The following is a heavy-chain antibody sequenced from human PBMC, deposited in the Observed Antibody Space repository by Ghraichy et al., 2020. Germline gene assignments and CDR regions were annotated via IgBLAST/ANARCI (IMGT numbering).Heavy chain of an antibody. CDR3: AREGDYYDSSGYH. D-gene: IGHD3-22*01. CDR1: GASIRTEGFY. V-gene: IGHV4-31*03. Sequence: SETLSLTCTVSGASIRTEGFYWSWIRQHPGKGPEWIGHIDSSGGTHFNPSLKSRVTISIATFENQFSLRLTSVTVADTAVYYCAREGDYYDSSGYHWGQGSLVTVSS. CDR2: IDSSGGT. J-gene: IGHJ4*02.